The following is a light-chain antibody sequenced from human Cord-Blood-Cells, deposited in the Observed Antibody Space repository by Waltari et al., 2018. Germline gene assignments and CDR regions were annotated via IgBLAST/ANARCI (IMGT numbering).Light chain of an antibody. J-gene: IGLJ2*01. CDR1: TSNIGSNP. CDR2: SNN. V-gene: IGLV1-44*01. Sequence: QSVLTQPPPASGTPGQRVTISCSGSTSNIGSNPVNWYQQLPGTAPKLLIYSNNQRPSGVPDRFSGSKSGTSASLAISGLQSEDEADYYCAAWDDSLNGVVFGGGTKLTVL. CDR3: AAWDDSLNGVV.